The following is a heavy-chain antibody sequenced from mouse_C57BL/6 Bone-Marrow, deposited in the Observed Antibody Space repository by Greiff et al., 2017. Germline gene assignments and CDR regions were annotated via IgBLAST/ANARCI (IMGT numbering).Heavy chain of an antibody. CDR3: ACITTVVSHGWYFDV. CDR2: ISSGSSTI. J-gene: IGHJ1*03. D-gene: IGHD1-1*01. V-gene: IGHV5-17*01. CDR1: GFTFSDYG. Sequence: EVKLMESGGGLVKPGGSLKLSCAASGFTFSDYGMHWVRQAPEKGLEWVAYISSGSSTIYYADTVKGRFTISSDNAKNTLFLQMTSLRSEDTAMYYCACITTVVSHGWYFDVWGTGTTVTVSS.